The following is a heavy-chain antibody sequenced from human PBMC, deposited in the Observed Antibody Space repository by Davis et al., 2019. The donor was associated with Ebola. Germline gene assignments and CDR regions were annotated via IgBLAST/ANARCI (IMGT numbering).Heavy chain of an antibody. CDR1: GFTFSIYW. J-gene: IGHJ4*02. D-gene: IGHD2-21*01. Sequence: GESLKISCAASGFTFSIYWMHWVRQAPGKGLVWVSRISSDGSITSNADSVKGRFTISRDNTKNTLYLQMNSLRADDTAVYFCARDQASYSIIDHWGQGTLVTVSS. V-gene: IGHV3-74*01. CDR2: ISSDGSIT. CDR3: ARDQASYSIIDH.